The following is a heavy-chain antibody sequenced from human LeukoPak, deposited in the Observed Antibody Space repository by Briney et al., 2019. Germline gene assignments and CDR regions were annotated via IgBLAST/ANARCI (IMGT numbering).Heavy chain of an antibody. CDR1: GFTFSSYG. Sequence: PGGSLRLSCAASGFTFSSYGMHWVRQAPGKGLEWVAFIRYDGSNKYYADSVKGRFTISRDNSKNTLYLQMNSLRAEDTAVYYCAKDPEGYYDILTGGDAFDIWGQGTMVTVSS. J-gene: IGHJ3*02. V-gene: IGHV3-30*02. CDR2: IRYDGSNK. CDR3: AKDPEGYYDILTGGDAFDI. D-gene: IGHD3-9*01.